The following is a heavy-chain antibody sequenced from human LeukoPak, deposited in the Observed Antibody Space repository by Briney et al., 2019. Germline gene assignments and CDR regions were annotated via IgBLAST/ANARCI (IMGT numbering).Heavy chain of an antibody. Sequence: GESLKISCKGSGYSFSNYWISWVRQMPGEGLEWMGRIDPSDSYTNYSPSFQGHVTISADKSISTAYLQWSSLKASDTAMYYCARQALLWFGELSRGVDPWGQGTLVTVSS. CDR3: ARQALLWFGELSRGVDP. D-gene: IGHD3-10*01. V-gene: IGHV5-10-1*01. CDR2: IDPSDSYT. CDR1: GYSFSNYW. J-gene: IGHJ5*02.